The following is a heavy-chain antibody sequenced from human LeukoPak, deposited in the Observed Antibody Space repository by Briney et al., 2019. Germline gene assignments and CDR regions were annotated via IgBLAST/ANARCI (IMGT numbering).Heavy chain of an antibody. CDR3: ARSLLSPNPRGASDY. V-gene: IGHV3-7*01. Sequence: GGSLRLPFPTLEFTFSSYRMSWVRQAPGKGLEWVANIKPDATEIFYVDSVKARFTISRDNAKNSLYLQMDNLRAEDTAVYYCARSLLSPNPRGASDYWGQGTLVTVSS. D-gene: IGHD2-8*01. J-gene: IGHJ4*02. CDR2: IKPDATEI. CDR1: EFTFSSYR.